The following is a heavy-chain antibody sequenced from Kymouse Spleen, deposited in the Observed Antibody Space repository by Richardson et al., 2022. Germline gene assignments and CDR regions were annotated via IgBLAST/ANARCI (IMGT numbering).Heavy chain of an antibody. CDR3: ARDRRITGTPANWFDP. Sequence: QVQLVESGGGVVQPGRSLRLSCAASGFTFSSYGMHWVRQAPGKGLEWVAVIWYDGSNKYYADSVKGRFTISRDNSKNTLYLQMNSLRAEDTAVYYCARDRRITGTPANWFDPWGQGTLVTVSS. J-gene: IGHJ5*02. CDR1: GFTFSSYG. D-gene: IGHD1-7*01. CDR2: IWYDGSNK. V-gene: IGHV3-33*01.